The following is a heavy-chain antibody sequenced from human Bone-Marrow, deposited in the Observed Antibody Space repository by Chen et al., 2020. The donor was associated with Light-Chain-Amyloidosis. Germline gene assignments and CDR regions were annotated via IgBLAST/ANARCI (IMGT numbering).Heavy chain of an antibody. D-gene: IGHD3-3*02. V-gene: IGHV4-38-2*01. CDR3: VRHFSATDPFDF. CDR1: GFSISSGQY. CDR2: MYYGGNT. J-gene: IGHJ3*01. Sequence: QVLLQGSGPGLVMSSETLSLSCSVSGFSISSGQYWGWVRQPPGKVLECIATMYYGGNTYYNPSLKSRLAISLDLSKNQFSLNLTSVTAADTAVYYCVRHFSATDPFDFWGRGTMVTVSS.